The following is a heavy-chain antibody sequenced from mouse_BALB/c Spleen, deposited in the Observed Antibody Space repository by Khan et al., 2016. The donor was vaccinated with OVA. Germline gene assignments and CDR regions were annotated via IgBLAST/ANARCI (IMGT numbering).Heavy chain of an antibody. CDR2: INPSSGYT. D-gene: IGHD3-1*01. J-gene: IGHJ2*01. V-gene: IGHV1-4*01. CDR3: ARKSTRASY. CDR1: GYTFTSYT. Sequence: VQLQQSGAELVKPGASVKMSCKASGYTFTSYTMHWVKQRPGQGLEWIGYINPSSGYTKYNQKFKDKATLTAEKSSSTAYMQLSSLTSEDSAVYYCARKSTRASYWGQGTTLTVSS.